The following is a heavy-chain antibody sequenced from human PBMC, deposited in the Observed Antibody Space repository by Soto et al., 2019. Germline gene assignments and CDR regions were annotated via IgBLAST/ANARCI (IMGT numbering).Heavy chain of an antibody. V-gene: IGHV4-34*01. CDR1: GGSFSGYQ. Sequence: QVQLQQWGAGLLKPSETLSLTCAVYGGSFSGYQWTWIRQTPGKGLEWSGEINDSGNINYNPSLKSGVTVLVDTAKKQVSLELGSGNAGDPAVYYWARGFILWFGDVTRPGGVFFALDVWGKGTTVTVSS. CDR2: INDSGNI. J-gene: IGHJ6*04. CDR3: ARGFILWFGDVTRPGGVFFALDV. D-gene: IGHD3-10*01.